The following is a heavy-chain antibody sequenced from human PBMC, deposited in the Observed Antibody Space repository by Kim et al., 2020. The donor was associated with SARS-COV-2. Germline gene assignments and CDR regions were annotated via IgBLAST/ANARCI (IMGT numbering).Heavy chain of an antibody. Sequence: GGSLRLSCAASGFTFGDYAMHWVRQAPGKGLEWVSGISWNSGSIGYADSVKGRFTISRDNAKNSLYLQMNSLRAEDTALYYCARLVVVAVSDVWGQGTLVTVSS. CDR2: ISWNSGSI. CDR3: ARLVVVAVSDV. J-gene: IGHJ4*02. D-gene: IGHD2-15*01. V-gene: IGHV3-9*01. CDR1: GFTFGDYA.